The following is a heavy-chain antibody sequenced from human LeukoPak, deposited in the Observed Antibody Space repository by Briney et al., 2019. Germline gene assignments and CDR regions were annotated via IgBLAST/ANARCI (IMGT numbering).Heavy chain of an antibody. J-gene: IGHJ4*02. CDR1: GFTFNNYW. CDR2: IKKDGSEK. CDR3: AKVYTYGDS. D-gene: IGHD5-18*01. Sequence: GGSLRLSCAASGFTFNNYWMNWVRQAPGKGLEWVANIKKDGSEKYFVDSVKGRFTISRDNSKNTLYLQMNSLRAEDTAVYYCAKVYTYGDSWGQGTLVTVSS. V-gene: IGHV3-7*03.